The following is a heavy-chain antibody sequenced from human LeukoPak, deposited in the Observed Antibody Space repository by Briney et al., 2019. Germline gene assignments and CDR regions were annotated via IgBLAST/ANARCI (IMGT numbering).Heavy chain of an antibody. J-gene: IGHJ4*02. Sequence: PGGSLRLSCAASGFTFDDYAMHWVRQAPGKGLEWVSGISWNSGSIGYADSVKGRFTISRDNAKNSLYLQMNSLRAEDTALYYCAKDHHTTTYYFDYWGQGTLVTVSS. CDR2: ISWNSGSI. D-gene: IGHD1-1*01. CDR3: AKDHHTTTYYFDY. V-gene: IGHV3-9*01. CDR1: GFTFDDYA.